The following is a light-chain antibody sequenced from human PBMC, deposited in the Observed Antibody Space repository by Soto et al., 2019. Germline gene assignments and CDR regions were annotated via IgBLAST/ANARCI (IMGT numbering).Light chain of an antibody. Sequence: EIVLTQSPGTLSLSPGERATLSCRASQSVSSSYLAWYQQKPGQAHRLLIYGASSRATGIPDRFSGSGSGTDFTLTISRLEPEDFAVYYFQQYGSSPRFTFGPGTKVDIK. CDR1: QSVSSSY. CDR2: GAS. V-gene: IGKV3-20*01. J-gene: IGKJ3*01. CDR3: QQYGSSPRFT.